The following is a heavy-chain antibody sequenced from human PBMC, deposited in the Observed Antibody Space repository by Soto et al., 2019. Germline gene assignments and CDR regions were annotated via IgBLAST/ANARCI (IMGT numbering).Heavy chain of an antibody. D-gene: IGHD1-26*01. Sequence: SVKVSCKTSGGTLSNSAINWVRQAPGQGLEWMGSFTPIFGSTFYAQNFQDRVTITADKSTGTAYIELSSLTSEDTAVYYCARELYSGSSFKAEINWFDPWGQGTLVTVSS. J-gene: IGHJ5*02. CDR2: FTPIFGST. CDR3: ARELYSGSSFKAEINWFDP. V-gene: IGHV1-69*06. CDR1: GGTLSNSA.